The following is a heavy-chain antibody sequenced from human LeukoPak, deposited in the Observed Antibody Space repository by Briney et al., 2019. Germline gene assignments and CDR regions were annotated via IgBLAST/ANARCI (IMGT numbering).Heavy chain of an antibody. CDR2: IIPIFGTA. J-gene: IGHJ6*03. CDR1: GGTFSSYA. D-gene: IGHD4-17*01. V-gene: IGHV1-69*05. CDR3: ARGPTVSPSWYYYYYMDV. Sequence: SVKVSCKASGGTFSSYAISWVRQAPGQGLEWTGGIIPIFGTANYAQKFQGRVTITTDESMSTAYMELSSLRSEDTAVYYCARGPTVSPSWYYYYYMDVWGKGTTVTVSS.